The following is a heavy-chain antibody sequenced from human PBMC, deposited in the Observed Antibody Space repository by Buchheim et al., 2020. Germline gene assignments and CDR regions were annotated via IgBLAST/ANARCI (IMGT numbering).Heavy chain of an antibody. D-gene: IGHD3-10*01. CDR3: VKDLGISMVTQPYY. V-gene: IGHV3-23*04. Sequence: EVQLVESGGGFVQPGGSLRLSCVTSGFSFHNYAMSWVRQAPGKGLEWVSAIVEGGGTSYYADPVKGRFTISRDDSKSTLYLQMDSLTVEDTATYFCVKDLGISMVTQPYYWGQGTL. J-gene: IGHJ4*02. CDR1: GFSFHNYA. CDR2: IVEGGGTS.